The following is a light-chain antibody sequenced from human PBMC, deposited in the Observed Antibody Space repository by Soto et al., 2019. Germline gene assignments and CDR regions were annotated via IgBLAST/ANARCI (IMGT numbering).Light chain of an antibody. CDR2: GAS. CDR1: QSVSSY. Sequence: EIVLTQSPATLSLSPGERATLSCRASQSVSSYLAWYQQKPGQAPRLLLYGASTRATGIPVRLSGSGFGTEFTLTISSMKSEDFAVYYCQQYKNWPLFGQGTRLEIK. V-gene: IGKV3-15*01. CDR3: QQYKNWPL. J-gene: IGKJ5*01.